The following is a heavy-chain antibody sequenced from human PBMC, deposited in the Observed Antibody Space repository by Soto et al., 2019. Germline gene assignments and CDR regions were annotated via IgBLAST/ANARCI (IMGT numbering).Heavy chain of an antibody. J-gene: IGHJ5*02. Sequence: GGSLRLSCAASGFRFSNYGMHWVRQPPGKGLEWVAVIWDDGSNKYYEDSVKGRFTISRDNSRNILYLELNSLRVEDTAVYYCARAPTRRGYGRQFFDPSGQGNRVTVFS. D-gene: IGHD5-12*01. V-gene: IGHV3-33*01. CDR1: GFRFSNYG. CDR3: ARAPTRRGYGRQFFDP. CDR2: IWDDGSNK.